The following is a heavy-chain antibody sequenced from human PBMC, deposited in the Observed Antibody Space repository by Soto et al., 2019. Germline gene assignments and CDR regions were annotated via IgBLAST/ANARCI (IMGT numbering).Heavy chain of an antibody. CDR2: INHSGSP. CDR1: GGSFSGYY. Sequence: QVQLQQWGAVLLKPSETLSLTCAVYGGSFSGYYWSWIRQPPGKGLEWIGEINHSGSPNYNPSLKSRVTISEDTSKNHFSLKLSSVTAADTAVYYCERQRECSSASCYSAFGIWGQGTMVTVSS. J-gene: IGHJ3*02. CDR3: ERQRECSSASCYSAFGI. V-gene: IGHV4-34*01. D-gene: IGHD2-2*02.